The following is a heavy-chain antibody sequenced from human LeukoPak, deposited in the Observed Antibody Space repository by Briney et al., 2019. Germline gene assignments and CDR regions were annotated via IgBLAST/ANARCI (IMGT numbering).Heavy chain of an antibody. CDR1: GFIFSNYA. V-gene: IGHV3-23*01. CDR3: AREWRGSVDAFDI. Sequence: GGSLRLSCAASGFIFSNYAMTWVRQAPGKGLEWVSLISGSGGSTFYADSVKGRFTISRDNSKNTLYLQMNSLRAEDTAVYYCAREWRGSVDAFDIWGQGTMVTVSS. CDR2: ISGSGGST. D-gene: IGHD3-10*01. J-gene: IGHJ3*02.